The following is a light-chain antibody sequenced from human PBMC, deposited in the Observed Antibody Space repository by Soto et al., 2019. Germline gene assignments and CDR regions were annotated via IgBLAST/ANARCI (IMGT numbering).Light chain of an antibody. CDR1: QSVSSTY. CDR3: HQDGGSPEWT. V-gene: IGKV3-20*01. J-gene: IGKJ1*01. Sequence: EIVLTQSPGTLSLSPGERATLSCRISQSVSSTYFAWYQQKPGQSPRVLIYGASSRATDIPDRFSGSGSGTDFTSTISRLEPEDFAVYYWHQDGGSPEWTFGQGTKVEIE. CDR2: GAS.